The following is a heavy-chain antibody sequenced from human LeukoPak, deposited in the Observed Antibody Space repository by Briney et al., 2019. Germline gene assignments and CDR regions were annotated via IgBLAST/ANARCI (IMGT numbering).Heavy chain of an antibody. Sequence: SETLSLTCPVSGGSISSGGYYWSWIRQHPGKGLEWIGYIYYSGSTYYNPSLKSRVTISVDTSKNQFSLKLSSVTAADTAVYYCAREDSNLGSYWGQGTLVTVSS. J-gene: IGHJ4*02. D-gene: IGHD4-11*01. CDR3: AREDSNLGSY. CDR1: GGSISSGGYY. CDR2: IYYSGST. V-gene: IGHV4-31*03.